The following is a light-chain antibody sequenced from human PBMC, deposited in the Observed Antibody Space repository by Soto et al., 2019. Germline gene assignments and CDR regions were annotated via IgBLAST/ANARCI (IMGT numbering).Light chain of an antibody. J-gene: IGLJ1*01. V-gene: IGLV2-23*01. Sequence: QSVLTQPASVSGSPGQSISISCTGTNSDVGGYNFVSWYQQHPDKAPKVIIYEGSKRPSGVSNRFSGSKSGNTASLTISGLQAEDEADYYCCSYAGSSTYVFGTGTKVTVX. CDR2: EGS. CDR1: NSDVGGYNF. CDR3: CSYAGSSTYV.